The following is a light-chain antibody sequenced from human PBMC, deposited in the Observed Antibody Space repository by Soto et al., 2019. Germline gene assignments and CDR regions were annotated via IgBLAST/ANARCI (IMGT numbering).Light chain of an antibody. J-gene: IGKJ1*01. Sequence: DIEMTQSPSTLSASVGDSVTITCRASESISRWLAWYQQKPGKVPKLLIYQASSLESGVPSRFSRSGSGTEFTLTISSLQTEDFATYYCQLYSVYSSWTFGQGTKVDIK. CDR1: ESISRW. CDR2: QAS. CDR3: QLYSVYSSWT. V-gene: IGKV1-5*03.